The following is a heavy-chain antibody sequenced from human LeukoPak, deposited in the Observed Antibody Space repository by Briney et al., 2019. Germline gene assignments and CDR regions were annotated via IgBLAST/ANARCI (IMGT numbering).Heavy chain of an antibody. CDR2: INPNSGGT. CDR1: GYTFTGYY. CDR3: AIPQGHCSSTSCPGSNAFDI. J-gene: IGHJ3*02. D-gene: IGHD2-2*01. Sequence: GASVKVSCKASGYTFTGYYMHWVRQAPGQGLEWMGWINPNSGGTNYAQKFQGRVTMTRDTSISTAYMELSRLRSDDTAVYYCAIPQGHCSSTSCPGSNAFDIWGQGTMVTVSS. V-gene: IGHV1-2*02.